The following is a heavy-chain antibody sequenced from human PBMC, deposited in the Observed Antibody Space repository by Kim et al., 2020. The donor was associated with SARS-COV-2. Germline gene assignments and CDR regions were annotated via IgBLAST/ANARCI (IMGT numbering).Heavy chain of an antibody. V-gene: IGHV3-15*01. D-gene: IGHD6-19*01. CDR1: GFTFSNAW. Sequence: GGSLRLSCAASGFTFSNAWMSWVRQAPGKGLEWVGRIKSKTDGGTTDYAAPVKGRFTISRDDSKNTLYLQMNSLKTEDTAVYYCTTDPHPLLGISSGWYDGYFDYWGQGTLVTVSS. J-gene: IGHJ4*02. CDR2: IKSKTDGGTT. CDR3: TTDPHPLLGISSGWYDGYFDY.